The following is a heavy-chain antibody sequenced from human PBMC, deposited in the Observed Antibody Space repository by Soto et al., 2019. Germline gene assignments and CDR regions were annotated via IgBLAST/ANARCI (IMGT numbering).Heavy chain of an antibody. D-gene: IGHD7-27*01. J-gene: IGHJ3*02. CDR1: GFTFSSYG. V-gene: IGHV3-33*01. CDR3: ARDAILTPTPPDAFDI. Sequence: PGGSLRLSCAASGFTFSSYGMHWVRQAPGKGLEWVAVIWYDGSNKYYADSVKGRFTISRDNSKNTLYLQMNSLRAEDTAVYYCARDAILTPTPPDAFDIWGQGTMVTVSS. CDR2: IWYDGSNK.